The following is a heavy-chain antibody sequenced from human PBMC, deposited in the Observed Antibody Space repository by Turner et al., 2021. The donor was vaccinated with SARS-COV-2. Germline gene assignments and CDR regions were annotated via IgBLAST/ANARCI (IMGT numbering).Heavy chain of an antibody. CDR1: GFTFSNFD. J-gene: IGHJ3*02. CDR3: ERDDYDGGGGKNAFDI. Sequence: EVQLVEPGGGLILPCGSLRLSCAASGFTFSNFDMNWVRQAAGKGLEWSVYISTSGSNTSYTDYVKGRLTISRDNAKKSMYLQKNSLRAEETAVYYWERDDYDGGGGKNAFDIWGQGTIVTVSS. CDR2: ISTSGSNT. D-gene: IGHD3-10*01. V-gene: IGHV3-48*03.